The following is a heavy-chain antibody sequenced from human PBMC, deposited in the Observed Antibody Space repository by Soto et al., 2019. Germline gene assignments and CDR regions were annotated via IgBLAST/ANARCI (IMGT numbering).Heavy chain of an antibody. CDR2: INPSGGST. D-gene: IGHD3-3*01. Sequence: ASVKVSCKASGYTFTSYYMHWVRQAPGQGLEWMGIINPSGGSTSYAQKFQGRVTMTRDTSTSTVYMELSSLRSEDTAVYYCARDGSFGVVIIQGYHGMDVWGQGTTVTVSS. J-gene: IGHJ6*02. V-gene: IGHV1-46*01. CDR1: GYTFTSYY. CDR3: ARDGSFGVVIIQGYHGMDV.